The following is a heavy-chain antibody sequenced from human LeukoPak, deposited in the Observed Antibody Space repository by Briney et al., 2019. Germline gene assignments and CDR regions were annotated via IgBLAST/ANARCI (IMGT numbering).Heavy chain of an antibody. V-gene: IGHV1-46*01. D-gene: IGHD3-22*01. Sequence: ASVKVSCKASGYTFTSYYMQWVRQAPGQGLEWMGIINPSGGSTGYAQKFQGRVTMTRDTSTSTLYMELSILRSEDTAVYYCARRSSGYYYSDYWGQGTLVTVSS. CDR2: INPSGGST. CDR1: GYTFTSYY. CDR3: ARRSSGYYYSDY. J-gene: IGHJ4*02.